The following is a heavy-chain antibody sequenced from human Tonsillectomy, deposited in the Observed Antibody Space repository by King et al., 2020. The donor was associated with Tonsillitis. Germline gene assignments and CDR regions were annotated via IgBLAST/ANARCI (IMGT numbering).Heavy chain of an antibody. V-gene: IGHV2-70*11. CDR3: ARTPYNTAGDYLDF. CDR1: GFSLGTSGMC. CDR2: IDWDGDK. Sequence: TLKESGPALVKPTQTLTLTCTFSGFSLGTSGMCVNWIRQRPGKALEWLGRIDWDGDKYYTTSLKTRLTSSRDSAKDQVVLTMTNVDPVDTATYYCARTPYNTAGDYLDFWGQGTLVTVSS. J-gene: IGHJ4*02. D-gene: IGHD5-18*01.